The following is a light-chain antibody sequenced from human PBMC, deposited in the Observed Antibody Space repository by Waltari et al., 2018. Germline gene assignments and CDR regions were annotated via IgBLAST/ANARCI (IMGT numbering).Light chain of an antibody. Sequence: DIVMTQSPDSLAGSVGERATINCKSSQSVLYSSDNKNYLAWYQQKPGQPPHLLIYWAYTRESGVPDRFRGSGSGTDFTLTISNLQAEDVAVYYCHQYYKTPPTCGQGTKVEIK. CDR2: WAY. CDR1: QSVLYSSDNKNY. V-gene: IGKV4-1*01. J-gene: IGKJ1*01. CDR3: HQYYKTPPT.